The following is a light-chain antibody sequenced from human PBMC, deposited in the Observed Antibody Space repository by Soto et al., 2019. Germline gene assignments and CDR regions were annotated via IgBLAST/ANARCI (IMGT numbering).Light chain of an antibody. J-gene: IGLJ1*01. V-gene: IGLV1-51*01. CDR3: GTWDSSLSVYV. CDR2: DSD. CDR1: SXNIGNNY. Sequence: QSVLTQPPSVSAAPGQKVTISCSGGSXNIGNNYVSWYQHLPGTAPKLLIFDSDERPSGIPDRFSGSKSGTSATLGITGLQTGDEADYYCGTWDSSLSVYVFGTGTKVTVL.